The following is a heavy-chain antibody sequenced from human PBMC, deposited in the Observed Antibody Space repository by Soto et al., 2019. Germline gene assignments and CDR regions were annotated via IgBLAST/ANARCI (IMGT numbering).Heavy chain of an antibody. D-gene: IGHD3-3*01. CDR3: ARVGNYDFWSGYWGLDY. CDR1: GGSISSSNW. Sequence: PSETLSLTCAVSGGSISSSNWWSWVRQPPGKGLEWIGEIYHSGSTNYNPSLKSRVTISVDKSKNQFSLKLSSVTAADTAVYYCARVGNYDFWSGYWGLDYWGQGTLVTVSS. V-gene: IGHV4-4*02. J-gene: IGHJ4*02. CDR2: IYHSGST.